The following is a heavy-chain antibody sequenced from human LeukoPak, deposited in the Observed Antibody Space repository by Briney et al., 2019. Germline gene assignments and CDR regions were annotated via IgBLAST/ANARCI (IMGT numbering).Heavy chain of an antibody. J-gene: IGHJ4*02. CDR3: ARMDYYTSGTYTYPNFDY. D-gene: IGHD3-10*01. CDR2: IKQDGSEK. V-gene: IGHV3-7*03. Sequence: GGSLRLSCAASGFTFSTYWVSWVRQAPGKGLEWVANIKQDGSEKYYVDSVKGRFTISRDNAKNSLYLQMNSLRAEDAAVYYCARMDYYTSGTYTYPNFDYWGQGTLATVSS. CDR1: GFTFSTYW.